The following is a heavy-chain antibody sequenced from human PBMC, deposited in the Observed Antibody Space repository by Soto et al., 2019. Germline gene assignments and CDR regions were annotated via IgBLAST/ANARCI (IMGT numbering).Heavy chain of an antibody. D-gene: IGHD3-16*02. J-gene: IGHJ4*02. CDR2: IWYDGSNK. Sequence: QVQLVESGGGVVQPGRSLRLSCAASGFTFSSYGMHWVRQAPGKGLEWVAVIWYDGSNKYYADSVKGRFTISRDNSKNTLYLQMNSRRAEDTAVYYCARDHYVWGSYRYFDYWGQGTLVTVSS. V-gene: IGHV3-33*01. CDR3: ARDHYVWGSYRYFDY. CDR1: GFTFSSYG.